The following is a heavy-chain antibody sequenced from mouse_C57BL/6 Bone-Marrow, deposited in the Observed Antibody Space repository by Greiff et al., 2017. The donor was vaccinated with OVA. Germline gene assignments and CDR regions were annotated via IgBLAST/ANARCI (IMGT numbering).Heavy chain of an antibody. CDR2: ISNGGGST. Sequence: EVQLVESGGGLVQPGGSLKLSCAASGFTFSDYYMYWVRQTPEKRLEWVAYISNGGGSTYYPDTVKGRFTISRDNAKNTLYLQMSRLKSEDTAMDYCARQEGDYDDGGDWGQGTLVTVSA. CDR3: ARQEGDYDDGGD. CDR1: GFTFSDYY. D-gene: IGHD2-4*01. V-gene: IGHV5-12*01. J-gene: IGHJ3*01.